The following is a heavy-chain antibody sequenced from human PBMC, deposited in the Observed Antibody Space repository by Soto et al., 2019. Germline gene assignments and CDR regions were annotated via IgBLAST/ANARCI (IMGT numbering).Heavy chain of an antibody. V-gene: IGHV4-39*07. CDR3: ARAPHYYDSSGYFFRGADAFDI. J-gene: IGHJ3*02. D-gene: IGHD3-22*01. CDR2: INHSGST. Sequence: XETLSLTCTVSGGSXSSSSYYWGWIRQPPGKGLEWIGEINHSGSTNYNPSLKSRVTISVDTSKNQFSLKLSSVTAADTAVYYCARAPHYYDSSGYFFRGADAFDIWGQGTMVTVSS. CDR1: GGSXSSSSYY.